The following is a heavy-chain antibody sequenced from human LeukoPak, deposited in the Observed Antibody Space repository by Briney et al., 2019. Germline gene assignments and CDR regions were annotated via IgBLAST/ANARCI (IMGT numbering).Heavy chain of an antibody. CDR1: GYTFTSYY. CDR3: ARAGRITVVVPAAREVWFDP. Sequence: GASVKVSCKASGYTFTSYYMHWVRQAPGQGLKWMGIINPSGGSTSYAQKFQGRVTMTTDTSTSTAYMELRSLRSDDTAVYYCARAGRITVVVPAAREVWFDPWGQGTLVTVSS. D-gene: IGHD2-2*01. J-gene: IGHJ5*02. V-gene: IGHV1-46*01. CDR2: INPSGGST.